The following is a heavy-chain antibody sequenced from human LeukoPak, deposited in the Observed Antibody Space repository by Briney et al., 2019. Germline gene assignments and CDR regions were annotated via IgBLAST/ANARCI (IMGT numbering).Heavy chain of an antibody. Sequence: SETLSLTCTVSGGSISSSSYYWGWIRQPPGKGLEWIGSIYYSGSTYYNPSLKSRVTISVDTSKNQFSLKLSSVTAADTAVYYCARHGRYGGNWLRTFDYWGQGT. CDR2: IYYSGST. V-gene: IGHV4-39*01. D-gene: IGHD4-23*01. CDR1: GGSISSSSYY. CDR3: ARHGRYGGNWLRTFDY. J-gene: IGHJ4*02.